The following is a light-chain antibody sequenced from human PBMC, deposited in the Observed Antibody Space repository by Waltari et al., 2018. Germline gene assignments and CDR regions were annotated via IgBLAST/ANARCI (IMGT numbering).Light chain of an antibody. Sequence: DSVLTQSPGPLSVSPGARATLTCRASQSVRRTLAWYQQKPGQAPRPLIYDASTRATGVPDRFSGSGFGTDFSLTISRLEPEDFAVYYCQKYGTLPATFGQGTKVEIK. J-gene: IGKJ1*01. CDR1: QSVRRT. V-gene: IGKV3-20*01. CDR3: QKYGTLPAT. CDR2: DAS.